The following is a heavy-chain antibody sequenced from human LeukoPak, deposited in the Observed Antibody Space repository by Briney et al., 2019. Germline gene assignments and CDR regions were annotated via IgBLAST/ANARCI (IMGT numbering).Heavy chain of an antibody. CDR3: ARRTSNPVGAIDY. CDR1: GGSISISNYY. J-gene: IGHJ4*02. D-gene: IGHD1-26*01. Sequence: SETLSLTCTVSGGSISISNYYWGWIRQPPGRGLEWIGSISYSGTYYNPSLKSRLTISVDTSKNHFSLNLRSVTAADTAVYYCARRTSNPVGAIDYWCQGTLVTVSS. CDR2: ISYSGT. V-gene: IGHV4-39*01.